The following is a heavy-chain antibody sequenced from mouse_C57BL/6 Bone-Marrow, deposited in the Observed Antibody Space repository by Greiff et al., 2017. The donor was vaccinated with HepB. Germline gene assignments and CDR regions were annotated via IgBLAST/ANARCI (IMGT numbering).Heavy chain of an antibody. CDR2: ICGVGST. CDR3: AIIYYDYDGYYAMDF. CDR1: GFSFTSYG. V-gene: IGHV2-6*01. Sequence: VKLVESGPGLVAPSQRLSITCTVSGFSFTSYGVDWVRQSPGKGLEWLGVICGVGSTNYNSALKSRLSISKDNSKSHVFLKMNSLQTDDTAMYYFAIIYYDYDGYYAMDFWGQGTSVTVSA. J-gene: IGHJ4*01. D-gene: IGHD2-4*01.